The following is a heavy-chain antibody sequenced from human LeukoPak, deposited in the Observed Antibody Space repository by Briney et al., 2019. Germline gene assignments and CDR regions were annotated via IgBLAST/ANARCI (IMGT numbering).Heavy chain of an antibody. CDR1: GGSISSYY. CDR3: ARDLPGIAAIYP. CDR2: IYYSGST. V-gene: IGHV4-59*01. D-gene: IGHD6-13*01. Sequence: PSETLSLTCTVSGGSISSYYWSWIRQPPGKGLEWIGYIYYSGSTNYYPSLKSRVTISVDTSKNQFSLKLSSVTAADTAVYYCARDLPGIAAIYPWGQGTLVTVSS. J-gene: IGHJ5*02.